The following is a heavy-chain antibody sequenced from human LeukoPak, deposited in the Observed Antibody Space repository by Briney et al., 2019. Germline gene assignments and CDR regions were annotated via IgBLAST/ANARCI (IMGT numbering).Heavy chain of an antibody. CDR1: GFTFSSYW. V-gene: IGHV3-7*01. J-gene: IGHJ4*02. Sequence: GRSLRLSCAASGFTFSSYWMSWVRQAPGNGLEWVANINHDGGEKNYVDSVKGRFTISRDNAKNSLYLQMNSLRAEDTAVYYCASIVVVIGTRSFDYWGQGSLVSVSS. CDR2: INHDGGEK. CDR3: ASIVVVIGTRSFDY. D-gene: IGHD2-15*01.